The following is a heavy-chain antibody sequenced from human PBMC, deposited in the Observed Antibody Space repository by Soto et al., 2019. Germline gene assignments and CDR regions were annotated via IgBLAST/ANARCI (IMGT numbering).Heavy chain of an antibody. CDR1: GYSFTNYW. V-gene: IGHV5-51*01. J-gene: IGHJ6*02. CDR2: VYPRDSDT. D-gene: IGHD3-22*01. CDR3: ATPYYYDHQGPMDV. Sequence: PGESLKISCEGSGYSFTNYWIGWVRQMHGKVLEWLGIVYPRDSDTRYSPSFQGQVTISADKSISTAYLQWSSLKASDTAMYYCATPYYYDHQGPMDVWGQGTTVTVSS.